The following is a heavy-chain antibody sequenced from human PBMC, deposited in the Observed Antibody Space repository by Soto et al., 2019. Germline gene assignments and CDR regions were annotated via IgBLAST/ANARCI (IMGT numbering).Heavy chain of an antibody. CDR1: GYSFTTYW. CDR2: INPGDSDI. J-gene: IGHJ6*02. CDR3: ARHEKFYYYYYSMDV. Sequence: PGESLKISFKASGYSFTTYWIAWVRQMPGKGLEWMGIINPGDSDIRYSPSFQGQVTISADNSISTAYLQWSSLKASDTAMYYCARHEKFYYYYYSMDVWGQGTAVTVSS. V-gene: IGHV5-51*01.